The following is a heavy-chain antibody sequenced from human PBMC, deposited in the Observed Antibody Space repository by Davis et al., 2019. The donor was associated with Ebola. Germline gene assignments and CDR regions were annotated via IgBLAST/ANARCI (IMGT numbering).Heavy chain of an antibody. CDR3: TTASYGGDAFDI. Sequence: GGSLRLSCAASGFTFRNYWMSWVRQAPGKGLEWVGFIRSKAYGGTTEYAASVKGRFTISRDDSKSIAYLQMNSLKTEDTAVYYCTTASYGGDAFDIWGQGTMVTVSS. CDR2: IRSKAYGGTT. CDR1: GFTFRNYW. V-gene: IGHV3-49*02. J-gene: IGHJ3*02. D-gene: IGHD4-23*01.